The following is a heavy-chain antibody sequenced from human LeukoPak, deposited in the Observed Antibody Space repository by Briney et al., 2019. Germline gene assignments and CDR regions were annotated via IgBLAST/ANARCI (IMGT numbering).Heavy chain of an antibody. V-gene: IGHV3-33*01. CDR3: ARNQDYGVYNSVGAFDI. D-gene: IGHD4-17*01. CDR2: IWYDGSNK. Sequence: GGSLGLSCAASGFTFSSYGMHWVRQAPGKGLEWGAVIWYDGSNKYYADSVKGRFTISRDNSKDTLYLQMNSLRAEDTAVYYCARNQDYGVYNSVGAFDIWGQGTMVTVSS. J-gene: IGHJ3*02. CDR1: GFTFSSYG.